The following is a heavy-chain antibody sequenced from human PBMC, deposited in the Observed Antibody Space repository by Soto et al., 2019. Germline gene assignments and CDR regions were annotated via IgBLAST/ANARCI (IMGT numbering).Heavy chain of an antibody. CDR1: GFTFSSYA. Sequence: EVQLVESGGGLVQPGWSLRLSCAASGFTFSSYAMHWVRQAPGKGLEYVSAIRRNGDSTYYANSVKGRFTISRDNSKNTLYLQMGILRAEDMAVYYCARVSNWNDWFWDFDYWGQGTLVTVSS. J-gene: IGHJ4*02. V-gene: IGHV3-64*01. D-gene: IGHD1-1*01. CDR3: ARVSNWNDWFWDFDY. CDR2: IRRNGDST.